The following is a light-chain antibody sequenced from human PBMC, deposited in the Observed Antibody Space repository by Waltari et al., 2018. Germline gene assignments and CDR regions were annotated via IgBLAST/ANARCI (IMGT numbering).Light chain of an antibody. J-gene: IGLJ1*01. CDR2: EVS. CDR1: SSDVGSYKY. Sequence: QSALTQPASVSGSPGQSITISCTGTSSDVGSYKYVSWYQQHPGKTPKLVIYEVSNRPSGVSNRCSGSKSGNTASLTISGLQAEDEADYYCSSYADNYFYVFGTGTKVTVL. CDR3: SSYADNYFYV. V-gene: IGLV2-14*01.